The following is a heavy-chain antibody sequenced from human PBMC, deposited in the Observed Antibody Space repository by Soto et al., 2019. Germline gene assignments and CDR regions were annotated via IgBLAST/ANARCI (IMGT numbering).Heavy chain of an antibody. CDR1: GYTFTGYY. CDR2: INPNSGGT. V-gene: IGHV1-2*04. Sequence: ASVKVSCKASGYTFTGYYMHWVRQAPGQGLEWMGWINPNSGGTNYAQKFQGWVTMTRDKSISTAYMELSRLRSDDTAVYYCARGPIVVVPAAMPRGYYYGMDVWGQGTTVTVSS. D-gene: IGHD2-2*01. CDR3: ARGPIVVVPAAMPRGYYYGMDV. J-gene: IGHJ6*02.